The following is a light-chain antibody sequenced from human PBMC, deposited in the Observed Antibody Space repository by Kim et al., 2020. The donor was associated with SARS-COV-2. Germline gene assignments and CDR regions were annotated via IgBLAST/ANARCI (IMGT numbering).Light chain of an antibody. Sequence: PGRRVTISCSGSSSNIGTNEVYWYQQLPGTAPKLLIYRNNQRPSGVPDRFSGSKSGTSASLAISGLRSEDEADYYCAAWDDSLKVFGTGTKVTVL. CDR1: SSNIGTNE. V-gene: IGLV1-47*01. CDR3: AAWDDSLKV. CDR2: RNN. J-gene: IGLJ1*01.